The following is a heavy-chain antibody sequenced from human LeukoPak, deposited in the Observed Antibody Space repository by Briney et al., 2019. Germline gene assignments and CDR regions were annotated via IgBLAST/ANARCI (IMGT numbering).Heavy chain of an antibody. CDR2: IIPIFGTA. CDR1: GGTFSSYA. V-gene: IGHV1-69*06. D-gene: IGHD3-10*01. CDR3: AREPSPMVRGYSPAY. Sequence: SVKVSCKASGGTFSSYAISWVRQAPGQGLEWMGGIIPIFGTANYAQKFQGRVTITADKSTSTAYMELRSLRSEDTAVYYCAREPSPMVRGYSPAYWGQGTLVTVSS. J-gene: IGHJ4*02.